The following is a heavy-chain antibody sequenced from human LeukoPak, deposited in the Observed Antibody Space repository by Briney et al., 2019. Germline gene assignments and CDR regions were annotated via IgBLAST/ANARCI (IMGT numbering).Heavy chain of an antibody. J-gene: IGHJ3*02. Sequence: PSETLSLTCTVSGGSISSYYWSWIRQPAGKGLEWIGRIYKSGSTKYNPSLKSRVTMSVDTSKNQFSLKLSSVTAADTAVYYCARVYYDFWSGSWAGAFDIWGQGTMVTVSS. V-gene: IGHV4-4*07. CDR1: GGSISSYY. D-gene: IGHD3-3*01. CDR3: ARVYYDFWSGSWAGAFDI. CDR2: IYKSGST.